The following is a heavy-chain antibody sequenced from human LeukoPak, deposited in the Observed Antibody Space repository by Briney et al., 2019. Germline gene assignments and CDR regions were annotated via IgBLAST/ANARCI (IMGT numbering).Heavy chain of an antibody. D-gene: IGHD3-10*01. J-gene: IGHJ4*02. CDR3: AKANVLLWFGELFLFDY. Sequence: GGSLRLSCAASGFTFDDYAMHWVRQAPGKGLEWVSGISWNSGSIGYADSVKDRFTTSRDNAKNSLYLQMNSLRAEDTALYYCAKANVLLWFGELFLFDYWGQGTLVTVSS. CDR2: ISWNSGSI. CDR1: GFTFDDYA. V-gene: IGHV3-9*01.